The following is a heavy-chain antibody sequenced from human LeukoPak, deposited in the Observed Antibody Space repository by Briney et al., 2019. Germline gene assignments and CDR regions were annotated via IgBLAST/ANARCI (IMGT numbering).Heavy chain of an antibody. D-gene: IGHD3-16*02. CDR1: GFTFSSYE. V-gene: IGHV3-48*03. Sequence: GGSLRLSCAASGFTFSSYEMNWVRQAPGKGLEWVSYISSSGSTMYYADSVKGRFTISRDNAKNSLYLQMNSLRAEDTAVYYCARDFFAFGGVIALLDYWGQGTLVTVSS. CDR2: ISSSGSTM. CDR3: ARDFFAFGGVIALLDY. J-gene: IGHJ4*02.